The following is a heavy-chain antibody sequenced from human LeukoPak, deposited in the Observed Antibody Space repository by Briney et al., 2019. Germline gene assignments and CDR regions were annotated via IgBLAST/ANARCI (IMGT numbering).Heavy chain of an antibody. CDR1: GVSLNNYY. V-gene: IGHV4-34*12. J-gene: IGHJ5*02. D-gene: IGHD3-10*01. CDR2: AILGGGT. Sequence: SETLSLTCAVYGVSLNNYYWSWIRQSPGKGLEWIGEAILGGGTDYSPSLKSRVTISIDTSRNQISLRLTSVTAADTAVYYCAMVLHQSGRPGPWAQGTLVTVSS. CDR3: AMVLHQSGRPGP.